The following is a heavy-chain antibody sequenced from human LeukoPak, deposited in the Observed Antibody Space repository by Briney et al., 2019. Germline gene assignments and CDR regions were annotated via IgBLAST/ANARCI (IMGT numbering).Heavy chain of an antibody. V-gene: IGHV4-34*12. CDR1: GGSFSGYY. CDR2: IIHSGST. D-gene: IGHD6-19*01. J-gene: IGHJ5*02. CDR3: ARTFAVAGTSWFDP. Sequence: PSETLSLTCAVYGGSFSGYYWSWIRQPPGKGLEWIGEIIHSGSTNYNPSLKSRVTISVDTSKNQFSLKLSSVTAADTAVYYCARTFAVAGTSWFDPWGQGTLVTVSS.